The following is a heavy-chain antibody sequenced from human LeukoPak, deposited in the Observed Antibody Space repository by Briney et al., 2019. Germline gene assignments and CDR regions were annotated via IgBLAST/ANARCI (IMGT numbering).Heavy chain of an antibody. Sequence: GGSLRLSCAASGFTFSSYAMSWVRQAPGKGLEWVSAISGSGGSTYYADSVKGRFTTSRDNSKNTLYLQMNSLRAEDTAVYYCAKGYRSGGSCYEVFDYWGQGTLVPVFS. CDR1: GFTFSSYA. V-gene: IGHV3-23*01. D-gene: IGHD2-15*01. CDR3: AKGYRSGGSCYEVFDY. J-gene: IGHJ4*02. CDR2: ISGSGGST.